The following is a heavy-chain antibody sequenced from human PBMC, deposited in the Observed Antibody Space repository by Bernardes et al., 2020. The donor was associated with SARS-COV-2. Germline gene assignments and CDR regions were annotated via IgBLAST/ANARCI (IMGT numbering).Heavy chain of an antibody. V-gene: IGHV4-30-2*01. CDR3: ARGSWLGGVLAFDD. CDR1: GASLSSGTFS. D-gene: IGHD3-16*01. CDR2: IYSGGNS. Sequence: SETLSLTCTVSGASLSSGTFSWIWIPQPPGRGLEWIGYIYSGGNSYYNPSLKGLSTLFVDRSNKQFSIQVSSVTAEDTAVYFWARGSWLGGVLAFDDWGQGALVTVSS. J-gene: IGHJ4*02.